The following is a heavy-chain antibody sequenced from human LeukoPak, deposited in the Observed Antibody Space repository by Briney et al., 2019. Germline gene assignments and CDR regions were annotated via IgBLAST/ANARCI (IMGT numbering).Heavy chain of an antibody. CDR1: GHTFTNYH. CDR2: LSPRSDFT. J-gene: IGHJ4*02. Sequence: SVKVSCKTSGHTFTNYHIHSVRQPPGQGLEWMGTLSPRSDFTNYAQTLQCRVTMTRHTSTSTIYMELSSLRSEDTAVYYCARGGQRWLQFPYDYWGQGPVVTVSS. CDR3: ARGGQRWLQFPYDY. V-gene: IGHV1-46*01. D-gene: IGHD5-24*01.